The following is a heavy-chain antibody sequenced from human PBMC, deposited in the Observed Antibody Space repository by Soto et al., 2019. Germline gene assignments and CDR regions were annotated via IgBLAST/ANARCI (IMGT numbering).Heavy chain of an antibody. V-gene: IGHV1-18*01. Sequence: ASVKVSCKASGYTFTSYGISWVRQAPGQGLEWMGWISAYNGNTNYAQKLQGRVTMTTDTSTSTAYMELRSLRSDDTAVYYCARVRFEHGEINYYGMDVWGQGTTVTVSS. D-gene: IGHD4-17*01. J-gene: IGHJ6*02. CDR3: ARVRFEHGEINYYGMDV. CDR2: ISAYNGNT. CDR1: GYTFTSYG.